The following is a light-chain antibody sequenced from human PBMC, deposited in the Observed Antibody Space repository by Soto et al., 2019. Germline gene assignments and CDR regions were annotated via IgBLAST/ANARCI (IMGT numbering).Light chain of an antibody. V-gene: IGKV1D-13*01. CDR3: QQFNNYPHGT. Sequence: AIQLTQSPSSLSASVGDRVTITCRASQGISSALAWYQQKPGKAPKLLIYDASSLESGVPSRFSGSGSGTDFTLTISSLQPEDFATYYCQQFNNYPHGTFGPGTKVDSK. CDR1: QGISSA. J-gene: IGKJ3*01. CDR2: DAS.